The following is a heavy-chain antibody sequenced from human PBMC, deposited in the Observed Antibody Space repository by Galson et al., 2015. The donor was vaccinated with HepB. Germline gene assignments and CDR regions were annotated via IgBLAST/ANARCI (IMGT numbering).Heavy chain of an antibody. CDR3: AKDKYGSALSDAFDI. V-gene: IGHV3-48*04. Sequence: SLRLSCAASGFTFSSCSMNWVRQAPGKGLEWVSYISSSSSTIYYADSVKGRFTISRDNAKNSLYLQMNSLRAQDTAVYYCAKDKYGSALSDAFDIWGQGTMVTVSS. J-gene: IGHJ3*02. D-gene: IGHD3-10*01. CDR1: GFTFSSCS. CDR2: ISSSSSTI.